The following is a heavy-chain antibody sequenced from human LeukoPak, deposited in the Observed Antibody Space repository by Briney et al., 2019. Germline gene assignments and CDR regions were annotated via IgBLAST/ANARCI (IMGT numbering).Heavy chain of an antibody. D-gene: IGHD3-10*01. CDR1: GYTFTSYG. J-gene: IGHJ4*02. CDR3: ARDRKYYYGSGSHYYFDY. Sequence: ASVKVSCKASGYTFTSYGISLVRQAPGQGLEWMGWISAYNGNTNYAQKLQGRVTMTTDTSTSTAYMELRSLRSEDTAVYYCARDRKYYYGSGSHYYFDYWGQGTLVTVSS. V-gene: IGHV1-18*01. CDR2: ISAYNGNT.